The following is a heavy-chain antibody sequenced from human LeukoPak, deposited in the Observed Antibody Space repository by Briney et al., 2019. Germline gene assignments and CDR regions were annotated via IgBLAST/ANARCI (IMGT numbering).Heavy chain of an antibody. CDR3: ARRPSFGTGHFDY. CDR2: IYYSGST. D-gene: IGHD1-1*01. V-gene: IGHV4-39*07. CDR1: GGSISSSSYY. J-gene: IGHJ4*02. Sequence: SETLSLTCTVSGGSISSSSYYWGWIRQPPGKGLEWIGSIYYSGSTYYNPSLKSRVTISVDTSKNQFSLKLTSVTAADTAVYYCARRPSFGTGHFDYWGQGTLVTVSP.